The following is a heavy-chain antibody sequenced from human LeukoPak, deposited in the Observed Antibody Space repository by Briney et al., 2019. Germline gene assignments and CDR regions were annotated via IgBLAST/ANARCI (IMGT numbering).Heavy chain of an antibody. J-gene: IGHJ4*02. CDR2: INNDGSST. CDR1: GFTVSNNY. CDR3: ARGGYCSSTSCYVVGGDY. D-gene: IGHD2-2*01. V-gene: IGHV3-74*01. Sequence: GGSLRLSCAASGFTVSNNYMTWVRQAPGKGLVWVSRINNDGSSTSYADSVKGRFTISRDNAKNSLYLQMNSLRDEDTALYYCARGGYCSSTSCYVVGGDYWGQGTLVTVSS.